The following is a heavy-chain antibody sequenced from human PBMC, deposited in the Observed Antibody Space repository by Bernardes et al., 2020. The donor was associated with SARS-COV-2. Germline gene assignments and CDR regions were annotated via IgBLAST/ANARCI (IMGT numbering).Heavy chain of an antibody. CDR1: GFTFSSYA. D-gene: IGHD2-2*01. Sequence: GGSLRLSCAASGFTFSSYAMHWVRQAPGKGLEWVAVISYDGSNKYYADSVKGRFTISRDNSKNTLYLQMNSLRAEDTAVYYCAREWFSRYQLLLRRNLGWFDPWGQGTLVTVSS. CDR3: AREWFSRYQLLLRRNLGWFDP. CDR2: ISYDGSNK. J-gene: IGHJ5*02. V-gene: IGHV3-30*04.